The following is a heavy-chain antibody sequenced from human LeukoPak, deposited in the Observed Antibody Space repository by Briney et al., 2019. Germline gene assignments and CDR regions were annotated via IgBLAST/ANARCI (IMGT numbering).Heavy chain of an antibody. V-gene: IGHV4-30-4*01. CDR1: GGSISSGDYY. Sequence: PSETLSLTCTVSGGSISSGDYYWSWIRQPPGKGLEWIGYIYYSGSTYYNPSLKSRVTISVDTSKNQFSLKLSSVTAADTAVYYCARARGSRGYHPPVWFDPWGQGTLVTVSS. CDR3: ARARGSRGYHPPVWFDP. D-gene: IGHD3-22*01. CDR2: IYYSGST. J-gene: IGHJ5*02.